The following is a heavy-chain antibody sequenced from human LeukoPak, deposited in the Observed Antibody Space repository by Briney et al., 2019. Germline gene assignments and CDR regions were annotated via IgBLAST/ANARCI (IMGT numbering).Heavy chain of an antibody. J-gene: IGHJ4*02. CDR3: ARDRPLVIAAAGPPLDPDFDY. D-gene: IGHD6-13*01. Sequence: ASVKVSCKASGYTFTSYGISWVRQAPGQGLEWMGWISAYNGNTNYAQKLQGRVTMTTDTSTSTAYMELRSLRSDDTAVYYCARDRPLVIAAAGPPLDPDFDYWGQGTLVTVSS. CDR1: GYTFTSYG. CDR2: ISAYNGNT. V-gene: IGHV1-18*01.